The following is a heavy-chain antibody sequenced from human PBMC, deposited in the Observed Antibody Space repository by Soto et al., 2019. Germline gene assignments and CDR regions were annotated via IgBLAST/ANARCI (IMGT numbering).Heavy chain of an antibody. D-gene: IGHD1-20*01. CDR1: GFTVSSYW. CDR3: AITLPVTGFDY. J-gene: IGHJ4*02. CDR2: IKSDGSST. Sequence: PGGSLRLSCAASGFTVSSYWMHWVRQAPGKGLVWVSRIKSDGSSTSYADSVKGRFTISRDNSKNTLYPQMNSLRAEDTAVYYCAITLPVTGFDYWGQGTLVTVSS. V-gene: IGHV3-74*01.